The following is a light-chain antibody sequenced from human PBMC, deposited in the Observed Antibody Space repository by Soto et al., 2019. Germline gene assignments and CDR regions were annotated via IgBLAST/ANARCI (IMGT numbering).Light chain of an antibody. V-gene: IGLV2-23*03. Sequence: QSVLTQPASVSGSPGQSITISCTGTSSDVGSYNLVSWYQQHPGKAPKLMIYEGSKRPSGVSNRLSGSKSGNTASLTISGLYAEEEADYYGCSYASSITFDPVVFGGGTQLTVL. CDR1: SSDVGSYNL. CDR3: CSYASSITFDPVV. J-gene: IGLJ2*01. CDR2: EGS.